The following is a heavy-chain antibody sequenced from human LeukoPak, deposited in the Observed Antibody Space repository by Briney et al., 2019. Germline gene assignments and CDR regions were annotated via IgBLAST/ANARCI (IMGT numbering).Heavy chain of an antibody. J-gene: IGHJ4*02. CDR3: AREDSSGYYIDKSHQDY. Sequence: GGSLRLSCAASGFTFSSYAMHWVRQAPGKGLEWVAVISYDGSNKYYADSVKGRFTISRDNSKNTLYLQMNSLRAEDTAVYYCAREDSSGYYIDKSHQDYWGQGTLVTVSS. CDR2: ISYDGSNK. D-gene: IGHD3-22*01. V-gene: IGHV3-30-3*01. CDR1: GFTFSSYA.